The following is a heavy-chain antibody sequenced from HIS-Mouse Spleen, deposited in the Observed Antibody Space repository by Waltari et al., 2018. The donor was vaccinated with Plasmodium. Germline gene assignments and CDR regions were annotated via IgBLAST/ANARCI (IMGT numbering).Heavy chain of an antibody. CDR1: GFTFSSYG. D-gene: IGHD3-3*01. V-gene: IGHV3-30*18. CDR2: ISYDGSNK. Sequence: QVQLVESGGGVVQPGRSLRLSCAASGFTFSSYGMPWVRKAPGKGLEWVAVISYDGSNKYYADSVKGRFTISRDNSKNTLYLQMNSLRAEDTAVYYCAKEVLGYYDFWSRPDYWGQGTLVTVSS. CDR3: AKEVLGYYDFWSRPDY. J-gene: IGHJ4*02.